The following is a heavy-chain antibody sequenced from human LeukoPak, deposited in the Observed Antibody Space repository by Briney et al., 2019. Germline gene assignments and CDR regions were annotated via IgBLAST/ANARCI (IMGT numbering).Heavy chain of an antibody. CDR2: INQDGSEK. CDR3: ARKGGSKVRGVIMDAFDM. D-gene: IGHD3-10*01. J-gene: IGHJ3*02. V-gene: IGHV3-7*05. CDR1: GFTFSNDW. Sequence: GGSLRLSCAVSGFTFSNDWMSWVRQGPGKGLEWVANINQDGSEKDYVDSVKGRFTISRDNAKNSLYLQMNSLRAEDTAVYYCARKGGSKVRGVIMDAFDMWGQGTMVTVSS.